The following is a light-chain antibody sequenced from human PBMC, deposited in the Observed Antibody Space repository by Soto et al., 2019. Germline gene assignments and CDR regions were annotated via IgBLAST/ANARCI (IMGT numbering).Light chain of an antibody. CDR3: QQHQSYPRT. CDR1: QSISTW. V-gene: IGKV1-5*03. CDR2: KAS. Sequence: DIQMTQSPSTLSASVGDRVTITCRASQSISTWLVWYQQKPGKAPKLLIYKASTLQSGVPSRFSGSGSGTECTLTISSLQPDDFATYHCQQHQSYPRTFGQGTRVEIK. J-gene: IGKJ1*01.